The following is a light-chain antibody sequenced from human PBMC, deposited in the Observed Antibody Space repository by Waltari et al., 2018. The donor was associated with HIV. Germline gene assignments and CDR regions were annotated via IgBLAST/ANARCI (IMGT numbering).Light chain of an antibody. CDR3: QQYNSYSS. CDR1: ESISNW. V-gene: IGKV1-5*03. J-gene: IGKJ2*03. Sequence: DIQMTQSPSTLSASVGDRVTITCRASESISNWLAWYQQKPGKAPKLLIYKASDLESGVPSRFSGSGSGTEFTLTISSLQPDDFATYYCQQYNSYSSFGQGTKLEIK. CDR2: KAS.